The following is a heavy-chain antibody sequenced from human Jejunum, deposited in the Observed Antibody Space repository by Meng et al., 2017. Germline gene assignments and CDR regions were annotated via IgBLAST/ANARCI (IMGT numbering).Heavy chain of an antibody. Sequence: SETLSLTCTVSGGSISSSSYYWGWIRQPPGKGLEWIGSIHYSGITYYKPSLTSRVTISVDTSKNQFSLKLSSVTAAETAVYYCARVKIDNTGYHGAIDYWGQGTLVTVSS. CDR3: ARVKIDNTGYHGAIDY. CDR2: IHYSGIT. D-gene: IGHD3-22*01. V-gene: IGHV4-39*07. CDR1: GGSISSSSYY. J-gene: IGHJ4*02.